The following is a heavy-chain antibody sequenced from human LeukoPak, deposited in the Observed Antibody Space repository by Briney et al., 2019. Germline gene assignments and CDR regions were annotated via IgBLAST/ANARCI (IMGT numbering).Heavy chain of an antibody. V-gene: IGHV3-23*01. D-gene: IGHD6-13*01. CDR2: INGSGAGT. J-gene: IGHJ4*02. Sequence: GGSLRLSCAASGFTFSNYAMSWVRQAPGKGLEWVSTINGSGAGTYYADSVKGRFTISRDNSKNTLYLQMHSLRAEDTAVYYCATNTSSWSFDYWGQGTLVTVSS. CDR3: ATNTSSWSFDY. CDR1: GFTFSNYA.